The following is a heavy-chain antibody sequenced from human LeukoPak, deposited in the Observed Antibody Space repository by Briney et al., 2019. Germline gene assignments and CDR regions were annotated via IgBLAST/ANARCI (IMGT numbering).Heavy chain of an antibody. J-gene: IGHJ4*02. CDR2: IKQDGSEK. CDR1: GFTFSSYW. Sequence: GGSLRLSCAASGFTFSSYWMSWVRQAPGKGLEWVANIKQDGSEKYYVDSVKGRFTISRDNAKNSLYLQMNSLRAEDTAVYYCARDEYYYDSSGSIDYWGQGTQVTVSS. V-gene: IGHV3-7*01. D-gene: IGHD3-22*01. CDR3: ARDEYYYDSSGSIDY.